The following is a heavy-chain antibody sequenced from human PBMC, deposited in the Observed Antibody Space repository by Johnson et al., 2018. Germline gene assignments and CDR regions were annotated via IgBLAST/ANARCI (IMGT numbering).Heavy chain of an antibody. CDR3: AKADSSGYYYGMDV. J-gene: IGHJ6*02. CDR1: GFTFSSYG. CDR2: ISFDGNIK. V-gene: IGHV3-30*18. D-gene: IGHD3-22*01. Sequence: QVQLVQSGGGVVQPGRSLRLSCVASGFTFSSYGMHWVRQAPGKGLEWVAVISFDGNIKYYADYVKGRFTISRDNSNNTLTLYLQMNSLRAEDTAVYYRAKADSSGYYYGMDVWGQGTTVTVSS.